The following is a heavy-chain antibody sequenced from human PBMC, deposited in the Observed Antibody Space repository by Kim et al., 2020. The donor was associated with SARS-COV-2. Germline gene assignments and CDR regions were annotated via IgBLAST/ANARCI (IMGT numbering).Heavy chain of an antibody. CDR2: IKEDGSER. J-gene: IGHJ4*02. D-gene: IGHD1-26*01. CDR3: ARDRSYSLDY. V-gene: IGHV3-7*01. CDR1: GFTFSSDW. Sequence: GGSLRLSCAASGFTFSSDWMSWVRQVPGKGLEWVAKIKEDGSERYHVYSVEGRFTISRDNAKNSLYLQMNSLRAEDTGIYYCARDRSYSLDYWGQGTPVTVSS.